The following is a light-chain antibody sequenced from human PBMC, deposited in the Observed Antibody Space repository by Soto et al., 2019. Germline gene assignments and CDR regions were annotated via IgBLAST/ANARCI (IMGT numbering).Light chain of an antibody. CDR1: QSIDRW. V-gene: IGKV1-5*01. CDR2: HAS. J-gene: IGKJ1*01. Sequence: ILMTQAPSTLPASVGDRVTITCRASQSIDRWLAWYQQRPGKATKILIYHASSLETGVPSRFCGTGSGTELTLTISSLQPDDFAIYYCQHYHSYGPFGQGTKVDMK. CDR3: QHYHSYGP.